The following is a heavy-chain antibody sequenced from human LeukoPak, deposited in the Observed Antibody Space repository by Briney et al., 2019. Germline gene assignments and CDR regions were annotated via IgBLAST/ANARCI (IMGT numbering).Heavy chain of an antibody. J-gene: IGHJ5*02. D-gene: IGHD2-15*01. CDR2: ISHRGSP. CDR3: ARDGGFYYTASPNSWFDP. Sequence: SETLSLTCAVYGGSFSGYYWSWIRQAPGKGLEWIGSISHRGSPYYNPSLQSRVTMSADTPNNQFSLRLSSVTAADTAVYYCARDGGFYYTASPNSWFDPWGQGILVTVSS. V-gene: IGHV4-34*01. CDR1: GGSFSGYY.